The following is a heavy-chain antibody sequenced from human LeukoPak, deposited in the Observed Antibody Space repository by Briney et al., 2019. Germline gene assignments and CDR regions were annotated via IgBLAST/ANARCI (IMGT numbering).Heavy chain of an antibody. CDR1: GFTFTDHW. CDR3: ARDSRPRGGSCFDN. J-gene: IGHJ4*02. CDR2: IKEDGTGK. Sequence: PGGSLRLSCAASGFTFTDHWMSWVRQTPGKGLEWVANIKEDGTGKYYVDPVKGRFTISRDDARNSLYLQMSNLRVEDTALYYCARDSRPRGGSCFDNWGQGTLVIVSS. D-gene: IGHD2-15*01. V-gene: IGHV3-7*01.